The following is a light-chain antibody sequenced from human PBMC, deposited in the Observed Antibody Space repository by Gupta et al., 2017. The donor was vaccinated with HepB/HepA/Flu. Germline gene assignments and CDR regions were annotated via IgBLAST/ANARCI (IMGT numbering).Light chain of an antibody. CDR3: QQYGTSPLT. V-gene: IGKV3-20*01. CDR1: QSVSSTF. J-gene: IGKJ4*01. CDR2: DAS. Sequence: LTPSRGTLSLSPGERATLSCRATQSVSSTFLAWYQQKPGQGPRLLIYDASRRATGIPDRFSGSGSGTDFTLTISRLEPEDFAVYYCQQYGTSPLTFGGGTKVEIK.